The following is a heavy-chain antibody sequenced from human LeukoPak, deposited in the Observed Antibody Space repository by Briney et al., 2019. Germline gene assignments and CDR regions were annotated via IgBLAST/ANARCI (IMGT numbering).Heavy chain of an antibody. CDR3: ARPDRPYYDILTGYPDAFDI. V-gene: IGHV3-48*02. D-gene: IGHD3-9*01. J-gene: IGHJ3*02. Sequence: PGGSLRLSCAASGFTFSSYSMNWVRQAPGKGLGWVSYISSSSSTIYYADSVKGRFTISRDNAKNSLYLQMNSLRDEDTAVYYCARPDRPYYDILTGYPDAFDIWGQGTMVTVSS. CDR2: ISSSSSTI. CDR1: GFTFSSYS.